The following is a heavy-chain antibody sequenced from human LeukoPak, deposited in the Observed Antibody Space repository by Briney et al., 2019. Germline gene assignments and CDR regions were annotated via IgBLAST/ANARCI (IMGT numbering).Heavy chain of an antibody. CDR3: ASRGDGGFDY. D-gene: IGHD3-16*01. CDR1: GYTFTGYY. CDR2: INPNSGDT. Sequence: ASVKVSCKASGYTFTGYYIHWVRQAPGQGLEWLGRINPNSGDTNYAQKFQGRVTMTRDTSITTAYLELSRLTSDDTAAYYCASRGDGGFDYWGQGTLVTVSS. V-gene: IGHV1-2*06. J-gene: IGHJ4*02.